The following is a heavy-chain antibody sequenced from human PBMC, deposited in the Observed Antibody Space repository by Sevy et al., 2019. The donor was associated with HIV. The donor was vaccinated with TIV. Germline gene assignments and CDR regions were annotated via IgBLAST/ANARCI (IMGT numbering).Heavy chain of an antibody. Sequence: GGSLRLSCAASGFTFSDYYMTWIRQAPGKGLEWVSYLSNSGSDINYADSVKGRFTISRDNAENSVYLQMNSLRAEDTALYYCGSGLMRYFDLWGRGTLVTVSS. CDR3: GSGLMRYFDL. V-gene: IGHV3-11*04. D-gene: IGHD3-10*01. CDR2: LSNSGSDI. CDR1: GFTFSDYY. J-gene: IGHJ2*01.